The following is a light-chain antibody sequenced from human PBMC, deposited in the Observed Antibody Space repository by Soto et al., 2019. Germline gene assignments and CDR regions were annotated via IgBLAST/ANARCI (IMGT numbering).Light chain of an antibody. V-gene: IGKV1-33*01. CDR1: QDISNY. Sequence: DIPMTQSPSSLSASVGDRVTITCQASQDISNYLNWYQQKPGKAPKLLIYDASNLETGVPSRFSGSGSGTDFTFTISSLQPEDIATYCCQQYDNLPPLFGGGTKVEIK. CDR2: DAS. J-gene: IGKJ4*01. CDR3: QQYDNLPPL.